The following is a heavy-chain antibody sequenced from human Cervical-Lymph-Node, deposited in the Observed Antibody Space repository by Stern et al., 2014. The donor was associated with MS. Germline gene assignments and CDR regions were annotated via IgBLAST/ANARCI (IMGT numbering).Heavy chain of an antibody. D-gene: IGHD3-22*01. CDR3: ARDSSGYYPNNWFDP. CDR1: GFTFSSYG. Sequence: VQLVESGGGVVQPGRSLRLSCAASGFTFSSYGMHWVRPAPGKGLEWVAVIWYDGSNKYYASSVKGRFTISRDNSKNTLYLQMNSLRAEDTAVYYCARDSSGYYPNNWFDPWGQGTLVTVSS. J-gene: IGHJ5*02. V-gene: IGHV3-33*01. CDR2: IWYDGSNK.